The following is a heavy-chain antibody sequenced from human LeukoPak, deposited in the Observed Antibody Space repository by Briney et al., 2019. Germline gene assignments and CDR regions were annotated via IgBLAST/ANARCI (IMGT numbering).Heavy chain of an antibody. V-gene: IGHV5-51*01. CDR3: ARLKQGVTAIHSYFDY. J-gene: IGHJ4*02. CDR1: GYSFTSYC. Sequence: GESLKISCKGSGYSFTSYCIGWVRQMPGKGLEWMGIIYPGDSDTRYSPSFQGQVTISADKSISTAYLQWSSLKASDTAMYYCARLKQGVTAIHSYFDYWGQGTLVTVSS. CDR2: IYPGDSDT. D-gene: IGHD2-21*02.